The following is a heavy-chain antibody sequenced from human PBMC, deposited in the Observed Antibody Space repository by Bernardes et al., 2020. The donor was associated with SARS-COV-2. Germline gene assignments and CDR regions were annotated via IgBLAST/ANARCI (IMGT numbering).Heavy chain of an antibody. J-gene: IGHJ6*02. D-gene: IGHD3-9*01. V-gene: IGHV3-66*02. CDR1: GFTVSSSY. Sequence: GGSLRLSCAASGFTVSSSYMSWVRQASGKGLEWVTVIYNGGGTYYADSVKGRFTISRDRSKNKLYLQMNSLRSEDTAVYYCARERILTGSPHGMDVWGQGTTVTVSS. CDR3: ARERILTGSPHGMDV. CDR2: IYNGGGT.